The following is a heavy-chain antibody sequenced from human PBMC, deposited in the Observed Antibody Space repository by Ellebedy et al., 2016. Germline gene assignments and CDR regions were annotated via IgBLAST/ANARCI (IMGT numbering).Heavy chain of an antibody. CDR3: AGGLPAAGVNAFDI. J-gene: IGHJ3*02. CDR1: GFTFSSYA. Sequence: GGSLRLSCAASGFTFSSYAMHWVRQAPGKGLEWVAVISYDGSNKYYADSVKGRFTISRDNAKNTLFLQMNSLRVDDTAVYYCAGGLPAAGVNAFDIWGKGTMVTVSS. V-gene: IGHV3-30-3*01. D-gene: IGHD6-13*01. CDR2: ISYDGSNK.